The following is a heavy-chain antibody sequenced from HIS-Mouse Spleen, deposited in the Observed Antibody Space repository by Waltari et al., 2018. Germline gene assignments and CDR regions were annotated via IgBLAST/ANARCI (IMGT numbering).Heavy chain of an antibody. Sequence: EVQLVESGGGLIEPGGSLRLPCAASGFTVSSHYMSWVRRAPGTGLEWVSVIYSGGSTYYADSVKGRFTISRDNSKNTLYLQMNSLRAEDTAVYYCARDTVIAARSYGMDVWGQGTTVTVSS. CDR3: ARDTVIAARSYGMDV. CDR2: IYSGGST. V-gene: IGHV3-53*01. D-gene: IGHD6-6*01. CDR1: GFTVSSHY. J-gene: IGHJ6*02.